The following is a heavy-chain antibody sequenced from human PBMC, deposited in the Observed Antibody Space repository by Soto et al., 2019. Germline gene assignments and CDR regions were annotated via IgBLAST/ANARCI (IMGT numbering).Heavy chain of an antibody. D-gene: IGHD1-1*01. V-gene: IGHV3-30*18. J-gene: IGHJ4*02. Sequence: QVQLVESGGGVVQPGRSLRLSCAASGFTFSSYGMHWVRQAPGKGLEWGAVISYDGSNKYYADSVKGRFTISRDNSKNTLYLQMNSLRAEDTAVYYCAKDRTGTIDYWGQGTLVTVSS. CDR1: GFTFSSYG. CDR3: AKDRTGTIDY. CDR2: ISYDGSNK.